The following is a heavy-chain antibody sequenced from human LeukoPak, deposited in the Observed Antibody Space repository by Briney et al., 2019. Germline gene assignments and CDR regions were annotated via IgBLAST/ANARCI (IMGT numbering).Heavy chain of an antibody. Sequence: PGGSLRLSCAASGFTFDDYGMSWVRQALGKGLEWVSGINWNGGSTGYADSVKGRFTTSRDNAKKSLYLQMNSLRAEDTAVYYCARGRYDSRIFDYWGQGTLVTVSS. CDR2: INWNGGST. V-gene: IGHV3-20*04. J-gene: IGHJ4*02. CDR3: ARGRYDSRIFDY. CDR1: GFTFDDYG. D-gene: IGHD3-22*01.